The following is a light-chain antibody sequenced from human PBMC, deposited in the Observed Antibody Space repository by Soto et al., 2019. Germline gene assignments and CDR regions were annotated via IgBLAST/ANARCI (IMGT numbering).Light chain of an antibody. Sequence: EIVLTQTPATRSLSPGERATLSCTASQSVSSYLAWYQHKPGQAPRLLIYDTSNRATGIPARFSGSGSGTDFTLTISSLEREDFAVYYCQHRRERLTFGGGTKVEIK. CDR2: DTS. J-gene: IGKJ4*01. CDR3: QHRRERLT. V-gene: IGKV3-11*01. CDR1: QSVSSY.